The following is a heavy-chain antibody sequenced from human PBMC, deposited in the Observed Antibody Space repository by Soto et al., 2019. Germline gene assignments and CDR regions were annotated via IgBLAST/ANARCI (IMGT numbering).Heavy chain of an antibody. CDR1: GGTFSSYA. D-gene: IGHD2-21*02. J-gene: IGHJ1*01. CDR2: IIPIFGTA. V-gene: IGHV1-69*13. Sequence: GASVKVSCKASGGTFSSYAISWVRQAPGQGLEWMGGIIPIFGTANYAQKFQGRVTITADESTSTAYMELSSLRSEDTAVYYCARDFLYCGGDACGYFQHWGQGTLVTVSS. CDR3: ARDFLYCGGDACGYFQH.